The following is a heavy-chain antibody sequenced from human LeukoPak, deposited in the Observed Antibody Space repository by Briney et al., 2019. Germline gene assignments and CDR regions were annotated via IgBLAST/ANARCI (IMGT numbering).Heavy chain of an antibody. CDR3: ARVRRSGYTKDY. V-gene: IGHV3-48*04. Sequence: RGRSLTLACAAAAFAFSTYSIGWVRQAAGKGLEWISYIRSSSSTIYNASAVKGRFTVSRDNAENLVYLQMNSLGAEDTAVYFCARVRRSGYTKDYWGKGTLVTVAS. J-gene: IGHJ4*02. CDR2: IRSSSSTI. CDR1: AFAFSTYS. D-gene: IGHD5-12*01.